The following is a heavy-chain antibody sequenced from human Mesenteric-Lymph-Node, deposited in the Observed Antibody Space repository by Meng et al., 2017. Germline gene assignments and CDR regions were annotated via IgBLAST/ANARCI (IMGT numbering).Heavy chain of an antibody. CDR1: GFTFSSYA. D-gene: IGHD2/OR15-2a*01. CDR2: IEDNANRK. V-gene: IGHV3-7*01. Sequence: GESLKISCAASGFTFSSYAMHWVRQAPGKGLEWVANIEDNANRKFHVDSVKGRFTISRDNARNSLFLQMNSLRAEDTAVYYCAREIIGTASAFDIWGQGTMVTVSS. J-gene: IGHJ3*02. CDR3: AREIIGTASAFDI.